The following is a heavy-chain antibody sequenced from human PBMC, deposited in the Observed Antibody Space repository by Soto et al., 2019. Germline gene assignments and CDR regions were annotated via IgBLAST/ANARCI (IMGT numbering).Heavy chain of an antibody. CDR3: ARDPVTWGSGSPHPYYYYGMDV. V-gene: IGHV3-30-3*01. CDR1: GFTFSSYA. J-gene: IGHJ6*01. CDR2: ISYDGSNK. Sequence: QVQLVESGGGVVQPGRSLRLSCAASGFTFSSYAMHWVRQAPGKGLEWVAVISYDGSNKYYADSVKGRFTISRDNSKNKLYLQMNSLSAEDSAVYYCARDPVTWGSGSPHPYYYYGMDVW. D-gene: IGHD3-10*01.